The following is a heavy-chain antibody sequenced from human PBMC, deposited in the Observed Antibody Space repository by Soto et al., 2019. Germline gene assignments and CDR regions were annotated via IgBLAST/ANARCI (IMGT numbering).Heavy chain of an antibody. Sequence: PGGSLRLSCAASGFTFSSYAMNWVRQGPGKGLEWVSGISASGGRTAYADSVTGRFTISRDNSKNTLYLQMNSLRAEDTALYYCAKVSAPLVPYYYYGMDVRGHGTTVTVSS. CDR3: AKVSAPLVPYYYYGMDV. CDR1: GFTFSSYA. CDR2: ISASGGRT. V-gene: IGHV3-23*01. J-gene: IGHJ6*02. D-gene: IGHD6-6*01.